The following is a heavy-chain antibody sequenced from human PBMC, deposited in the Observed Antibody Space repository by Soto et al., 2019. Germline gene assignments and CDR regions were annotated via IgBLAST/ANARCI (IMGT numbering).Heavy chain of an antibody. J-gene: IGHJ4*02. CDR2: IYYSGST. CDR1: GGSISSYY. CDR3: ARVRDGYNYDY. V-gene: IGHV4-59*01. Sequence: SATLSLTCTVSGGSISSYYWSWFRQPPGKGLEWIGYIYYSGSTNYNPSLKSRVTISVDTSKNQFSLKLSSVTAVDTAVYYCARVRDGYNYDYWGQGTLVTVYS. D-gene: IGHD5-12*01.